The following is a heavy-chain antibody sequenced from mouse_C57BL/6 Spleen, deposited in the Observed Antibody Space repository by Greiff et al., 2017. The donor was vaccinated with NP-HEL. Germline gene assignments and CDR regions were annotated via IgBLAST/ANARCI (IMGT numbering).Heavy chain of an antibody. Sequence: VKLQESGAELVRPGTSVKMSCKASGYTFTNYWIGWVKQRPGHGLEWIGDIYPGGGYTNYNEKFKGKATLTADKSSSTAYMQFSSLTSEDSSIYYCARIAYYSNLFYFDDWGQGTTLTVSS. CDR1: GYTFTNYW. CDR3: ARIAYYSNLFYFDD. V-gene: IGHV1-63*01. J-gene: IGHJ2*01. D-gene: IGHD2-5*01. CDR2: IYPGGGYT.